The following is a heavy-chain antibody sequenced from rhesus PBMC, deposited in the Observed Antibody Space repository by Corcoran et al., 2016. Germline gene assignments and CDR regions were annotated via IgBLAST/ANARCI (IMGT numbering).Heavy chain of an antibody. J-gene: IGHJ4*01. CDR1: GGSISSSY. D-gene: IGHD4-29*01. CDR2: IYGSGSST. V-gene: IGHV4-169*02. Sequence: QLQLQESGPGLVKPSETLSVTCAVSGGSISSSYWSWIRQAPGKGLAWIGYIYGSGSSTNYNPSLTSRVTLSVYTSQNQLSLKLSSVTTADTAVYYCARDVSVAAKGDFDYWGQGVLVTVSS. CDR3: ARDVSVAAKGDFDY.